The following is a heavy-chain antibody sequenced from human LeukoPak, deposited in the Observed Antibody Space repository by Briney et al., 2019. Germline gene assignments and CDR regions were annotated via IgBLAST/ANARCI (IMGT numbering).Heavy chain of an antibody. CDR3: ARELGLLYYFDY. V-gene: IGHV3-64*01. Sequence: GGSLRLSCAASGFTFSSYAMHWVRQAPGKGLEYVSAISSNGGSTYYANSVKGRFTISRENSKNTLYLQMGSLRAEDMAVYYCARELGLLYYFDYWGQGTLVTVSS. J-gene: IGHJ4*02. CDR1: GFTFSSYA. CDR2: ISSNGGST.